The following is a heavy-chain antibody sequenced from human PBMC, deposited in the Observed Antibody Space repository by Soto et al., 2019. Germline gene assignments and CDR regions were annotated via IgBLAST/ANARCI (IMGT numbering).Heavy chain of an antibody. Sequence: LRLSCAASGFTFSDYYMSWIRQAPGKGLEWVSYISSSSSYTNYADSVKGRFTISRDNAKNSLYLQMNSLRAEDTAVYYCARGSKPYYYDSSGSGDLDYWGQGTLVTVSS. CDR3: ARGSKPYYYDSSGSGDLDY. D-gene: IGHD3-22*01. V-gene: IGHV3-11*06. CDR2: ISSSSSYT. J-gene: IGHJ4*02. CDR1: GFTFSDYY.